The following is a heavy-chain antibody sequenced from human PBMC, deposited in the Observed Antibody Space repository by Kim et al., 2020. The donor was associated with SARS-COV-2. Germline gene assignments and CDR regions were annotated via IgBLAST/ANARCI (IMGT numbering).Heavy chain of an antibody. CDR1: GGSISSGGYY. D-gene: IGHD2-2*01. V-gene: IGHV4-31*03. CDR2: IYYSGST. CDR3: ARVICSSTSCNVHWFDP. Sequence: SETLSLTCTVSGGSISSGGYYWSWIRQHPGKGLEWIGYIYYSGSTYYNPSLKSRVTISVDTSKNQFSLKLSSVTAADTAVYYCARVICSSTSCNVHWFDPWGHGPLVTVSS. J-gene: IGHJ5*02.